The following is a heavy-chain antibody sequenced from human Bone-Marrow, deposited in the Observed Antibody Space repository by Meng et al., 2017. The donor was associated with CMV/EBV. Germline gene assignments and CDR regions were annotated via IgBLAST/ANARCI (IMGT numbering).Heavy chain of an antibody. CDR3: ARWLELQNFDY. CDR1: GGTFNSYA. CDR2: IILIFDTA. D-gene: IGHD1-7*01. Sequence: SVKVSCKASGGTFNSYAISWVRQAPGQGLEWMGQIILIFDTANYAQKFQGRLTITTDESTSTAYMELSSLRSDDTAVFYCARWLELQNFDYWGQGTLVTVSS. V-gene: IGHV1-69*05. J-gene: IGHJ4*02.